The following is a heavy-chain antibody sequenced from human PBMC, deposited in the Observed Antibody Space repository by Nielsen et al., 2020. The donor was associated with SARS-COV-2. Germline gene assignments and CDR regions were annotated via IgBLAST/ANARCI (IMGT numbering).Heavy chain of an antibody. CDR2: INTPATI. J-gene: IGHJ4*02. D-gene: IGHD2-21*01. CDR3: AKARAGRYPQSRILDN. CDR1: GFTFSDYY. Sequence: GGSLRLSCAASGFTFSDYYMSWVRQSPGRGLEWVSYINTPATIYYADSLKGRFTISRDNPKNSLYLQMNSLRAEDTAVYYCAKARAGRYPQSRILDNWAQGTLVTVSA. V-gene: IGHV3-69-1*02.